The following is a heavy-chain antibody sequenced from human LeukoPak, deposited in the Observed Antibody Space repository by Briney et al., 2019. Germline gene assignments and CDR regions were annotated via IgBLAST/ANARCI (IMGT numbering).Heavy chain of an antibody. Sequence: SETLSLTCAVSGGSISSSNWWSWVRQPPGKGLEWIGEIYHSGSTNYNPSLKSRVTISLDKSKNQFSLKLSSVTAADTAVYYCARVVGSMVRGVILYYFDYWGQGTLVTVSS. CDR2: IYHSGST. D-gene: IGHD3-10*01. CDR1: GGSISSSNW. J-gene: IGHJ4*02. V-gene: IGHV4-4*02. CDR3: ARVVGSMVRGVILYYFDY.